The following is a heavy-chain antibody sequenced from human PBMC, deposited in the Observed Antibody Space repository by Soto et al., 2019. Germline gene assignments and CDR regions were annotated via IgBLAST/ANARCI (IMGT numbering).Heavy chain of an antibody. CDR3: ARHSRKHCTNGVCYTGGFDP. V-gene: IGHV4-59*08. CDR2: IYYSGST. CDR1: GGSISSYY. J-gene: IGHJ5*02. D-gene: IGHD2-8*01. Sequence: PSETLSLTCTVSGGSISSYYWSWIRQPPGKGLEWIGYIYYSGSTNYNPSLKSRVTISVDTSKNQFSLKLSSVTAADTAVYYCARHSRKHCTNGVCYTGGFDPWGQGTLVTVSS.